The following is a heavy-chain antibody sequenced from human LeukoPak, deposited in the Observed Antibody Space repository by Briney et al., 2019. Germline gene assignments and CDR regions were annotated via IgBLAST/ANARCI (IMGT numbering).Heavy chain of an antibody. J-gene: IGHJ4*02. D-gene: IGHD3-10*01. CDR2: IWYDGSNK. V-gene: IGHV3-33*01. CDR1: GFTFSSYG. CDR3: AREGGSGSYYNIYYFDY. Sequence: PGGSLRLSCAASGFTFSSYGMHWVRQASGKGLEWVAVIWYDGSNKYYADSVKGRFTISRDNSKNTLYLQMNSLRAEDTAVYYCAREGGSGSYYNIYYFDYWGQGTLVTVSS.